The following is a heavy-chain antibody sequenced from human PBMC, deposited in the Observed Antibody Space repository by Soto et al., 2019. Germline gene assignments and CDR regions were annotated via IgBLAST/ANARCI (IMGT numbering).Heavy chain of an antibody. Sequence: QVQLQESGPGLVKPSETLSLTCTVSGGSVSSGSYYWSWIRQPPGKGLEWIGYIYYSGSTNYNPSLKSRVTISVDTSKNQFSLKLSSVTAADTAVYYCARDLDIVVVTAIPSGGMDVWGQGTTVTVSS. J-gene: IGHJ6*02. D-gene: IGHD2-21*02. V-gene: IGHV4-61*01. CDR1: GGSVSSGSYY. CDR2: IYYSGST. CDR3: ARDLDIVVVTAIPSGGMDV.